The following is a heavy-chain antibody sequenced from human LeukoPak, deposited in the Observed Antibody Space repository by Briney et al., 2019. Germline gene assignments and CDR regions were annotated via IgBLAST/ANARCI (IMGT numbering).Heavy chain of an antibody. V-gene: IGHV4-34*01. CDR1: GGSFSGYY. CDR3: ARLVGNCGLGY. CDR2: INHSGST. Sequence: SETLSLTCAVYGGSFSGYYWSWIRQPPGKGLEWIGEINHSGSTNYNPSLKSRVTISVDTSKNQFSLKLSSVTAADTAVYYCARLVGNCGLGYWGQGTLVTVSS. D-gene: IGHD4-23*01. J-gene: IGHJ4*02.